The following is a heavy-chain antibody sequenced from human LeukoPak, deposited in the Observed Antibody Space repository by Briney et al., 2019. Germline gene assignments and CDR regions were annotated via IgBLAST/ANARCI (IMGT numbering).Heavy chain of an antibody. D-gene: IGHD3-3*01. Sequence: GGSLRLSCAASGFTFSSYAMTWVRQAPGKGLECVSIISTSGESTYYAASVKGRFTISRDNSKNMLFLQMNGLRAEDTAVYYCAKVSHYDFWSGYYPDYWGQGTLVTVSS. CDR1: GFTFSSYA. J-gene: IGHJ4*02. V-gene: IGHV3-23*01. CDR2: ISTSGEST. CDR3: AKVSHYDFWSGYYPDY.